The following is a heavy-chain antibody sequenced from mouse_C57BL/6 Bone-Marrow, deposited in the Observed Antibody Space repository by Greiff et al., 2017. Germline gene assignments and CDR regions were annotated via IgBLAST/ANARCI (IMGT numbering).Heavy chain of an antibody. Sequence: VQLKQSVAELVRPGASVTLSCTASGFNIKNTYMHWVKQRPEQGLEWIGRIDPANGNTQYAPKFQGKATITADTSSNNAYLQLSSLTSADTAIYYCARGAAFSYYFDYWGQGTTLTVSS. V-gene: IGHV14-3*01. J-gene: IGHJ2*01. CDR2: IDPANGNT. CDR1: GFNIKNTY. CDR3: ARGAAFSYYFDY.